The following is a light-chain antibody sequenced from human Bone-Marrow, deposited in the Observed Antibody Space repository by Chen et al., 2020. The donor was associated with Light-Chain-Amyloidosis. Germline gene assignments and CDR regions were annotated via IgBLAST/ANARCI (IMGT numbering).Light chain of an antibody. V-gene: IGLV2-14*01. CDR1: SSDVGGDNH. CDR2: EVT. Sequence: QPALPHPASGSGSPGPSTTTPCTGTSSDVGGDNHVSWYQQHPDKAPKLMIYEVTNRPSWVPDRFSGSKSDNTASLTISGLQTEDEADYFCSSYTITNTLVFGSGTRVTVL. CDR3: SSYTITNTLV. J-gene: IGLJ1*01.